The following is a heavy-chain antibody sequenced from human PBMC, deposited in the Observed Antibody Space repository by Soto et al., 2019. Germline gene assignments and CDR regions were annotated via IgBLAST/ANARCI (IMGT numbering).Heavy chain of an antibody. Sequence: EVQLVESGGGLVQPGESLRLSCAASGFTVCSNYMSWVRQAPGKGLEWVSLIYSGGTTDYADSVKGRFTISRDNSKNTLYLQMNSLRAEDTAVYYCAARNIVAPYWGQGTLVTVSS. CDR2: IYSGGTT. CDR3: AARNIVAPY. V-gene: IGHV3-66*01. D-gene: IGHD5-12*01. J-gene: IGHJ4*02. CDR1: GFTVCSNY.